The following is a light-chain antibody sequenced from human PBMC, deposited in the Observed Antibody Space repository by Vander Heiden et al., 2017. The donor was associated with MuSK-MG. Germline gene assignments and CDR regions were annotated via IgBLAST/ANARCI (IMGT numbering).Light chain of an antibody. J-gene: IGKJ1*01. CDR2: DAS. CDR1: QSISTW. V-gene: IGKV1-5*01. Sequence: DIPMTQSPSTLSASVGDRVTITCRASQSISTWLAWHQQKPGKAPKLLIYDASSLKTGVPSRFSGSGSGTEFTLTISSLQPDDFATYYCQQDNSYSWTFGQGTKVEIK. CDR3: QQDNSYSWT.